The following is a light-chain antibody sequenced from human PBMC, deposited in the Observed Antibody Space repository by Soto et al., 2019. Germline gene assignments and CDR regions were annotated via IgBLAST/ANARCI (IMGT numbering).Light chain of an antibody. Sequence: EIVLTQSPGTLSLSPGERATLSCRASQSVRSNYLAWYQQKPGQAPRLLIYGASSRATGIPDRFSGSGSGTDFTLTISRLEPEDFPFYYCQHYARSAYPFGQSPTLAIK. J-gene: IGKJ2*01. CDR2: GAS. V-gene: IGKV3-20*01. CDR3: QHYARSAYP. CDR1: QSVRSNY.